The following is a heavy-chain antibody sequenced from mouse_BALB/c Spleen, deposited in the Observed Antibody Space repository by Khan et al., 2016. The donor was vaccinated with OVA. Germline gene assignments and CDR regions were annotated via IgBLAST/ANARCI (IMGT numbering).Heavy chain of an antibody. V-gene: IGHV2-2*01. CDR1: GFSLTTYG. CDR2: IRSAGKT. J-gene: IGHJ3*01. Sequence: QVQLKQSGPGLVRPSQTLSITCTVSGFSLTTYGVHWVRQSPGKGLEWLGVIRSAGKTDYNAAFISRLSITKENSKCKVFFKMNCLHADDQAHYYCARNSYMYDFTYWGQGTLVTVSA. CDR3: ARNSYMYDFTY. D-gene: IGHD2-14*01.